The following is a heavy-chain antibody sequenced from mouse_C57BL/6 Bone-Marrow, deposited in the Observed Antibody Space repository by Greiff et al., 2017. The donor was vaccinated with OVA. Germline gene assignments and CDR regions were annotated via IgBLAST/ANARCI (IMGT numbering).Heavy chain of an antibody. CDR1: GYAFSRSW. D-gene: IGHD2-2*01. CDR2: IYPGDGDT. V-gene: IGHV1-82*01. CDR3: ARHEDGYDASDCDY. Sequence: QVQLQPSGPELVKPGASVKISCKASGYAFSRSWMNWVTQRPGKGLEWIGRIYPGDGDTTYNGKFKGKATLTADKSSSTAYMQRSSLTSEDSAVYFCARHEDGYDASDCDYWGQGTTRTVSS. J-gene: IGHJ2*01.